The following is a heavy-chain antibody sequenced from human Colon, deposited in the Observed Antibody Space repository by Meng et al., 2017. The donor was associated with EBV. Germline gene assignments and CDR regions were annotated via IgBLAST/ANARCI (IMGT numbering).Heavy chain of an antibody. Sequence: VTPSDSLTRACCDASGSSICGNYTWRGRTRSTEEVVRNMTTNNYNGSTHYTPSLKSRVTVTIDTSKNQFSMKVNSVTAEDTAVYYCATEGVCDSYFDYWGLGTLVTVSS. V-gene: IGHV4-39*07. CDR1: SGSSICGNYT. J-gene: IGHJ4*02. CDR2: NNYNGST. CDR3: ATEGVCDSYFDY. D-gene: IGHD3-16*01.